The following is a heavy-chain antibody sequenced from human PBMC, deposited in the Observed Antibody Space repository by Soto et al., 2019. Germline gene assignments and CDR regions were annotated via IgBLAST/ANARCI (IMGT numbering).Heavy chain of an antibody. J-gene: IGHJ4*02. CDR2: ISGSGDSA. D-gene: IGHD6-19*01. V-gene: IGHV3-23*01. CDR1: GFIFRDYA. CDR3: EKERRGSGWSVCNF. Sequence: VQLLESGGGLVQPGGSLRLSCAASGFIFRDYAMNWVRQAPGKGPEWVSDISGSGDSARYADSVKGRFTISRDNSRNTLYLQINSLRVDDTAVYYCEKERRGSGWSVCNFWGQGTLVTVSS.